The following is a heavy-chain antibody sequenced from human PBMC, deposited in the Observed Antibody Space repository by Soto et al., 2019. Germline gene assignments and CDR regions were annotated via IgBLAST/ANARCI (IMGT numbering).Heavy chain of an antibody. J-gene: IGHJ2*01. CDR1: GYTLTDYY. V-gene: IGHV1-2*02. Sequence: QVHLLQSGAEVKKPGASVTVSCKTSGYTLTDYYMHWVRQAPGQGLEWMAWINPHTGDTGIAERFQGRVTMTRDTSTNTGHMGLTSLTSDDTAIYYCAREGGAAPGARREWYLNLWGRGSLDTVSS. CDR2: INPHTGDT. D-gene: IGHD6-25*01. CDR3: AREGGAAPGARREWYLNL.